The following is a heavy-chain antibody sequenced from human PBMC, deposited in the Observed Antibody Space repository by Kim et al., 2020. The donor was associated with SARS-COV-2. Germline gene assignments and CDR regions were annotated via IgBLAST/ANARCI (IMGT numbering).Heavy chain of an antibody. CDR3: ERGRMGIDDY. CDR1: GFTFSSYA. CDR2: ISYDGSNK. Sequence: GGSLRLSCAASGFTFSSYAMHWVRQAPGKGLEWVAFISYDGSNKSYADSVKGRFTISRDNSKNTRYLQMNSLRAEDTDVYYCERGRMGIDDYWGQGTMVT. D-gene: IGHD7-27*01. V-gene: IGHV3-30*04. J-gene: IGHJ4*02.